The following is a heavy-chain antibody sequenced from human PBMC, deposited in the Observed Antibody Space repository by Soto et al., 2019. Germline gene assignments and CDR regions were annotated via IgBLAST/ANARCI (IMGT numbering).Heavy chain of an antibody. V-gene: IGHV1-2*02. D-gene: IGHD6-19*01. CDR2: INPNSGGT. Sequence: ASVKVSCKASGYTFTDYYMHWVRQAPGQGLEWMGWINPNSGGTDYAQKFQGRVAMTRDTSITTAYMEVSSLRSDDTAVYYCARIAVAGYLFHQGMDVWGQGTTVTVSS. J-gene: IGHJ6*02. CDR3: ARIAVAGYLFHQGMDV. CDR1: GYTFTDYY.